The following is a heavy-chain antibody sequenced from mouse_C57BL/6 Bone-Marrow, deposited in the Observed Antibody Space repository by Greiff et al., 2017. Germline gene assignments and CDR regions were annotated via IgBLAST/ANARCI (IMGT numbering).Heavy chain of an antibody. Sequence: QVQLKESGAELVRPGASVTLSCKASGYTFTDYEMHWVKQTPVHGLEWIGAIDPETDGTAYNQKFKGKAILTADKSSSTAYMELRSLTSEDSAVYYCTRSGYYGSSYGWGQGTLVTVSA. V-gene: IGHV1-15*01. D-gene: IGHD1-1*01. CDR3: TRSGYYGSSYG. CDR1: GYTFTDYE. J-gene: IGHJ3*01. CDR2: IDPETDGT.